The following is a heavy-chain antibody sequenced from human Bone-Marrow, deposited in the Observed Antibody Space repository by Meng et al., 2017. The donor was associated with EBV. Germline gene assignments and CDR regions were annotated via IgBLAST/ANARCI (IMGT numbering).Heavy chain of an antibody. J-gene: IGHJ4*02. CDR2: IYSGGST. CDR3: AKSGSSGYYPYYFDY. D-gene: IGHD3-22*01. V-gene: IGHV3-53*01. CDR1: GFTVSSNY. Sequence: EVQLVESGGGLIQPGGSLRLSCAASGFTVSSNYMSWVRQAPGKGLEWVSVIYSGGSTYYADSVKGRFPISRDNSKNTLYLQMNSLRAEDTAVYYCAKSGSSGYYPYYFDYWGQGTLVTVSS.